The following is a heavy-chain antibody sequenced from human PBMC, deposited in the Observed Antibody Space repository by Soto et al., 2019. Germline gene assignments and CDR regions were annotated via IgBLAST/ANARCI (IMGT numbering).Heavy chain of an antibody. J-gene: IGHJ3*02. V-gene: IGHV4-30-4*01. CDR2: IYYSGST. CDR3: AREGDYGGNFRLYAFDI. CDR1: GGSISSGNYY. Sequence: QVQLQESGPGLVKPSQTLSLTCTVSGGSISSGNYYWGWIRQPPGKGLEWIGYIYYSGSTYYNSSLESRVTISVDTSKNQFSRKLSSVTAADTAVYYCAREGDYGGNFRLYAFDIWGQGTRVTVSS. D-gene: IGHD4-17*01.